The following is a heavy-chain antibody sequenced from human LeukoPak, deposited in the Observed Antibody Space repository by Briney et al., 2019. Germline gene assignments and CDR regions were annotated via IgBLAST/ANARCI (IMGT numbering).Heavy chain of an antibody. V-gene: IGHV3-53*01. CDR2: IYSGGST. Sequence: PGGSLRLSCAASGFTVSSNYMSWVRQAPGKGLEWVSVIYSGGSTYYADSVKGRFTISRDNSKNTLYLQMNSLRAEDTAVYYCAKDWARYSSSSYFDYWGQGTLVTVSS. CDR3: AKDWARYSSSSYFDY. J-gene: IGHJ4*02. CDR1: GFTVSSNY. D-gene: IGHD6-6*01.